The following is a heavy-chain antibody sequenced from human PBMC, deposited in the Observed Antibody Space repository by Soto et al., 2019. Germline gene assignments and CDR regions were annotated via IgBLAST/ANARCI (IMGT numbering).Heavy chain of an antibody. CDR2: IIPILGIA. V-gene: IGHV1-69*02. D-gene: IGHD6-13*01. CDR3: ANLATADTLDY. J-gene: IGHJ4*02. CDR1: GGTFSSY. Sequence: QVQLVQSGAEVKKPGSSVNVSCKASGGTFSSYISWVRQAPGQGLEWMGRIIPILGIANYAQKFKVKVTITADKSTSTAYMELSSLRSEDTAVYYCANLATADTLDYWGQGTLVTVSS.